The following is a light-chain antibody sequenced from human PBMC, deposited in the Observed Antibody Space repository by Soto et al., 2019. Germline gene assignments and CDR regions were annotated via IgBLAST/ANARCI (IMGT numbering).Light chain of an antibody. J-gene: IGKJ1*01. V-gene: IGKV1-5*01. CDR1: QSISSW. CDR2: DAS. CDR3: QQYNSYQWT. Sequence: DIQMTQSPATLSASVGDRVTITCRASQSISSWLAWYQQKPGKAPNLLIYDASNLESGVPSRFSGSGSGTEFTLTIRSLQPDDFATYYCQQYNSYQWTFGQGTKVEIK.